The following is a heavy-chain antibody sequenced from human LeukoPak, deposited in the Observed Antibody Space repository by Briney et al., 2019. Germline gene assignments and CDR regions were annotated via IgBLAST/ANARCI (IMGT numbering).Heavy chain of an antibody. CDR1: GGSISGYY. CDR2: IYYSGST. Sequence: SETLSLTCTVSGGSISGYYWSWIRQPPGKGLEWIWYIYYSGSTNYNPSLKSRVTISVDTSTNQFSLKLTSVTAADTAVYYCASRGVAAAYDAFDIWGQGTMVTVSS. J-gene: IGHJ3*02. V-gene: IGHV4-59*08. D-gene: IGHD6-13*01. CDR3: ASRGVAAAYDAFDI.